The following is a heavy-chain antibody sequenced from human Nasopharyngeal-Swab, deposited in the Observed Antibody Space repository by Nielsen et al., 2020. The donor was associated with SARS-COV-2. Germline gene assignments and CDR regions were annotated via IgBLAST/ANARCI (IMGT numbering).Heavy chain of an antibody. J-gene: IGHJ5*02. CDR3: ARHMGYFHTSIWLDP. CDR2: IYPGDSGT. V-gene: IGHV5-51*01. CDR1: GYDFTGYW. D-gene: IGHD2/OR15-2a*01. Sequence: GGSLRLSCKNSGYDFTGYWIAWVRQKPGEGLEWMGIIYPGDSGTKYSPSFQGQVTISVDKSISTAYLHFSSLKASDTAMYYCARHMGYFHTSIWLDPWGQGTLVTVPS.